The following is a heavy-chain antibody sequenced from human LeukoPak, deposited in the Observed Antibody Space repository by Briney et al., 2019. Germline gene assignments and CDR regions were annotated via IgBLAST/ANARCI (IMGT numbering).Heavy chain of an antibody. CDR2: IYHSGNT. V-gene: IGHV4-38-2*02. D-gene: IGHD3/OR15-3a*01. CDR1: GYSISGGYY. Sequence: PSETLSLTCTVSGYSISGGYYWGWIRQPPGKGLEWIGTIYHSGNTYYNPSLKSRVTISVDTSKNQFSLKLTSVTAADTAVYYCARDKWTGYYISLTGWFDPWGQGTLVTVSS. J-gene: IGHJ5*02. CDR3: ARDKWTGYYISLTGWFDP.